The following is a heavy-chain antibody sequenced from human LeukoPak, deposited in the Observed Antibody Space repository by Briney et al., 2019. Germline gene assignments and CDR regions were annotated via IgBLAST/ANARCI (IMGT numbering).Heavy chain of an antibody. CDR1: GFSFRTYG. CDR3: ARDNLNLFDF. Sequence: GGSLRLSCAASGFSFRTYGMSWVRQAPGIGLEWVATINGDGGNKYYVDSVKGRFTISRDSAKNSLYLQLNSLRAEDTAVYYCARDNLNLFDFWGQGTLVTVSS. D-gene: IGHD1-1*01. V-gene: IGHV3-7*04. CDR2: INGDGGNK. J-gene: IGHJ4*02.